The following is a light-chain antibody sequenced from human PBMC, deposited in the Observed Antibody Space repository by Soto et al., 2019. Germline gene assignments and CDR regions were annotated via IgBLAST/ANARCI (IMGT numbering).Light chain of an antibody. J-gene: IGKJ2*01. V-gene: IGKV3-15*01. CDR1: QSVRSN. Sequence: EIVMTQSPATLSVSPGDRATLSCRASQSVRSNLAWYQQKPGQAPRLLIYGASTRATGIPARFSGSGSGTEFTLTISSLQSEDFAVYYCQQYNNRYTFGQVTKLEIK. CDR2: GAS. CDR3: QQYNNRYT.